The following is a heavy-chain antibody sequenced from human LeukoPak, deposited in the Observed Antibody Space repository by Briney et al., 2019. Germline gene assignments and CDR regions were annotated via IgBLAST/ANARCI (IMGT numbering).Heavy chain of an antibody. J-gene: IGHJ4*02. CDR3: AKRGSSVNATPRDYFDY. CDR1: GFTFSSYA. D-gene: IGHD2-15*01. Sequence: GGSLRLSCAASGFTFSSYAMSWVRQAPGKGLEWVSVISGSGDSTYYADSVKGRFTISRDNSKNTLYLQTNSLRAEDTAVYFCAKRGSSVNATPRDYFDYWGQGNLVTVSS. CDR2: ISGSGDST. V-gene: IGHV3-23*01.